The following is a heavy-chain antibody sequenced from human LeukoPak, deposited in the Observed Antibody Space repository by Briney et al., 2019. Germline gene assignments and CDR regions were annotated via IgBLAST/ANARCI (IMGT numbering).Heavy chain of an antibody. CDR3: ARDTLWFGELSFGDY. Sequence: SETLSLTCTVSGGSIKSHFWSWVRQPPGKGLEWIGSIYYSGSTYYNPSLKSRVTISVDTSKNQFSLKLSSVTAADTAVYYCARDTLWFGELSFGDYWGQGTLVTVSS. J-gene: IGHJ4*02. CDR1: GGSIKSHF. V-gene: IGHV4-59*11. D-gene: IGHD3-10*01. CDR2: IYYSGST.